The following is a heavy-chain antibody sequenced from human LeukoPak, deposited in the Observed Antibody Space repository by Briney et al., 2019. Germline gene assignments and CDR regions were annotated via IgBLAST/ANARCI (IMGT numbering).Heavy chain of an antibody. Sequence: SETLSLTCTVSGASISGYYWSWIRQPPGKGLEWIGFVYSSGSTKYNPSLKSRVSISVDTSKNQFSLKLSSVTAADTAVYYCARDWGDILTGYHHEGDYWGQGTLVTVSS. V-gene: IGHV4-4*08. CDR2: VYSSGST. D-gene: IGHD3-9*01. CDR3: ARDWGDILTGYHHEGDY. J-gene: IGHJ4*02. CDR1: GASISGYY.